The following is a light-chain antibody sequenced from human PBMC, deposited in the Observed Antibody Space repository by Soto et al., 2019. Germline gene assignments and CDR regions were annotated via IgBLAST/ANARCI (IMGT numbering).Light chain of an antibody. CDR3: QAYDYSLTAFV. Sequence: QSVLTQPPSVSGVPGQRVTISCTGNNSNLGAGYDVHWYQQLPGAAPKLVVFGNRNRPSGVPERFSGSKSGTSASLATTGLQAEDEADYYCQAYDYSLTAFVFGGGTQLTVL. V-gene: IGLV1-40*01. CDR2: GNR. J-gene: IGLJ3*02. CDR1: NSNLGAGYD.